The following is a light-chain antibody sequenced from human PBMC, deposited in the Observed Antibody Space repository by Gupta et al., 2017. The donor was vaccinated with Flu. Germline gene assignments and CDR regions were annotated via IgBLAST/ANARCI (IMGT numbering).Light chain of an antibody. J-gene: IGKJ3*01. CDR2: GAS. Sequence: EIVMTQSPGTLSVSPGERASLFCRASQSVSGNLAWYQQKPGQAPRLLIYGASTRATGVPARFSGSGSGTDFTLTITTLQSEDFAVYHCQQYNNWPGTFGPGTIVDGK. CDR1: QSVSGN. V-gene: IGKV3-15*01. CDR3: QQYNNWPGT.